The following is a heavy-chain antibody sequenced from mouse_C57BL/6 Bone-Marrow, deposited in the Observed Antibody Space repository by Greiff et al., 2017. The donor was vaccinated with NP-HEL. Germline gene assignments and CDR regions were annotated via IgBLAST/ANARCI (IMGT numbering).Heavy chain of an antibody. CDR2: IRNKANNHAT. J-gene: IGHJ2*01. CDR1: GFTFSDAW. CDR3: TRSSRYYGSNFDY. V-gene: IGHV6-6*01. D-gene: IGHD1-1*01. Sequence: EVKLVESGGGLVQPGGSMKLSCAASGFTFSDAWMDWVRQSPEKGLEWVAEIRNKANNHATYYAESVKGRFTISRDDSKSSVYLQMNSLRAEDTGIYYCTRSSRYYGSNFDYWGQGTTLTVSS.